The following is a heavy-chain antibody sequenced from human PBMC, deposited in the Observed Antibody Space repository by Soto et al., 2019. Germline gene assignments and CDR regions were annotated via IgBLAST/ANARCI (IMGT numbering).Heavy chain of an antibody. CDR2: LVPVFGTA. CDR1: GGTFSSLA. J-gene: IGHJ4*02. V-gene: IGHV1-69*06. Sequence: QVQLVQSGAEVKKPGSSVKVSCKASGGTFSSLAISWVRQAPGQGLEWMGGLVPVFGTANYAHKFQDRVTITADKSTRTSYMELSSLRSEDTAVYYCARSPGVFDYWGQGTLVNVSS. CDR3: ARSPGVFDY. D-gene: IGHD3-10*01.